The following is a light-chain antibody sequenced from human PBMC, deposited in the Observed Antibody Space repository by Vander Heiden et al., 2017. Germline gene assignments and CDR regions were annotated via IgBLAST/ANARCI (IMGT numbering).Light chain of an antibody. CDR3: CAYAGSRMV. V-gene: IGLV2-23*01. CDR1: SSDVGSYNL. Sequence: QSALTQPASVSGSPGQSITISCTGPSSDVGSYNLVSWYQQHPGKAPKLMIYEGSKRPAGVSNRFSGSKSGNTASLTISGLQAEDEADYYCCAYAGSRMVFGGGTKLTVL. CDR2: EGS. J-gene: IGLJ2*01.